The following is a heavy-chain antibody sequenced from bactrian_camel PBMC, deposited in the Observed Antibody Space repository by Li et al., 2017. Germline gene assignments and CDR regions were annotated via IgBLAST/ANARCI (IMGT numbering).Heavy chain of an antibody. D-gene: IGHD2*01. CDR3: AAGKLQGTYYNRCPATF. V-gene: IGHV3S53*01. CDR1: AYIFSSCA. Sequence: VQLVESGGGSVQAGGSLKLSCTASAYIFSSCAMGWYRQAPGNERELVSAIGINGGTTYADSVRGRFTISRGNDKVTVYLQMNTLKTEDTAVYYRAAGKLQGTYYNRCPATFWGQGTQVTVS. J-gene: IGHJ4*01. CDR2: IGINGGT.